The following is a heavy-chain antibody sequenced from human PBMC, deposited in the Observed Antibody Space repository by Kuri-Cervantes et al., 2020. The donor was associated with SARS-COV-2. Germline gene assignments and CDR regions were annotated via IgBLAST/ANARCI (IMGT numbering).Heavy chain of an antibody. Sequence: SGPTLLKPPQTLTLTCTFSGFSLNTGGMCVSWIRQPPGKALEWPARIDWDDDKYYNTFLQTRISIANDTSKNQVVLTMTTMDHVDTASYYCAHRQLSIAAAGFDYWGQGTLVTVSS. J-gene: IGHJ4*02. CDR2: IDWDDDK. D-gene: IGHD6-13*01. CDR1: GFSLNTGGMC. CDR3: AHRQLSIAAAGFDY. V-gene: IGHV2-70*12.